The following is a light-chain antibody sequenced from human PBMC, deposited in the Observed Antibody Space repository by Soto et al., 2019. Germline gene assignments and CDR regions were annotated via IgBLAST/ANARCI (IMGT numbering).Light chain of an antibody. CDR3: QQRSNWPPT. CDR1: QSVSSY. J-gene: IGKJ4*01. CDR2: DAS. Sequence: EIVLTQSPATLSLSPGERATLSCRASQSVSSYLAWYQQKPGQAPRLLIYDASNRATGIPARFSGSGSGTDFTLTISSLEPADFVVYYCQQRSNWPPTFGGGTKVEIK. V-gene: IGKV3-11*01.